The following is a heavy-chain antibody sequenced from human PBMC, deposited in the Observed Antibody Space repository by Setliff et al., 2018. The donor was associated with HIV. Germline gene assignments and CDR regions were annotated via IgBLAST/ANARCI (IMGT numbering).Heavy chain of an antibody. D-gene: IGHD3-22*01. V-gene: IGHV4-34*01. CDR1: GGSFTEYY. CDR2: MSHSGST. CDR3: ARQAWHSGRNGYFVDY. J-gene: IGHJ4*02. Sequence: PSETLSLTCAVYGGSFTEYYWNWIRQPPGKGLEWIGEMSHSGSTKYNPSLKSRVTISGDTSKNQILLRLSSVTAADTAVYYCARQAWHSGRNGYFVDYWGQGMLVTVSS.